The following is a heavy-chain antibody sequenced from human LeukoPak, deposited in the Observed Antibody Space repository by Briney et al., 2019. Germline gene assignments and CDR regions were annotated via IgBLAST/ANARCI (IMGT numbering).Heavy chain of an antibody. J-gene: IGHJ4*02. CDR1: GYTFTSYG. CDR3: ARCGEWLLHLDY. CDR2: ISAYNGNT. D-gene: IGHD3-3*01. V-gene: IGHV1-18*01. Sequence: ASVKVSCKASGYTFTSYGITWVRQAPGQGLEWMGWISAYNGNTNYAQKVQDRVTITTDTSRSTAYMELRSLRSDDTAVYYCARCGEWLLHLDYWGQGTLVTVSS.